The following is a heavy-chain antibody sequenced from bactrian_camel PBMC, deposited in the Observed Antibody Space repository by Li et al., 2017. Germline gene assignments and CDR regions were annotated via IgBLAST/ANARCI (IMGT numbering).Heavy chain of an antibody. J-gene: IGHJ4*01. V-gene: IGHV3S40*01. CDR2: IHHRSGGT. Sequence: VQLVESGGDSVQAGGTLRLSCAASAYTYSANCMGWFRQAPGKEREGVATIHHRSGGTYYAGSVKGRFTISRDNAKNTVYLEMNSLKPEDTGVYYCAAGRAGCPIPPATTYDYYAQGTQVTVS. CDR1: AYTYSANC. D-gene: IGHD3*01. CDR3: AAGRAGCPIPPATTYDY.